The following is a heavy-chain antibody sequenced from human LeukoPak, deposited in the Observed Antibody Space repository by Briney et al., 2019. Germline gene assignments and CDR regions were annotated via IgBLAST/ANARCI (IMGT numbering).Heavy chain of an antibody. D-gene: IGHD1-7*01. J-gene: IGHJ4*02. CDR1: GFTFSSYA. V-gene: IGHV3-23*01. Sequence: GGSLRPSCAASGFTFSSYAISWVRQAPGKGLEWVSAISGSGGSTYYADSVKGRFTISRDNSKNTLYLQMNSLRAEETAVYYCAKPTTDNDYWGQGTLVTVSS. CDR3: AKPTTDNDY. CDR2: ISGSGGST.